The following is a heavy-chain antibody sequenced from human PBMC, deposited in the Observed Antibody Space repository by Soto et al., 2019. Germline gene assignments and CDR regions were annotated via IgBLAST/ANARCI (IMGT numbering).Heavy chain of an antibody. Sequence: GGSLRVSCAAAGFKFSDYWMSWVRQAPGKGLEWVGNIKHDTSEAHYADSVKGRFTITRDNIKNFLFLQMNGLRSDDTASYYCGSAGLPVSRTYSPSRFDCWGMGALITV. J-gene: IGHJ4*02. V-gene: IGHV3-7*03. CDR2: IKHDTSEA. D-gene: IGHD3-16*01. CDR1: GFKFSDYW. CDR3: GSAGLPVSRTYSPSRFDC.